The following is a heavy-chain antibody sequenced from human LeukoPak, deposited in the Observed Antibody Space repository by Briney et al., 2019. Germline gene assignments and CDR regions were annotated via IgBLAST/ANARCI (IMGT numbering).Heavy chain of an antibody. CDR3: ARRDYVWGSPDY. Sequence: SETLSLTCTVSGGSISSSSYYWGWIRQPPGKGLEWIGTIYYSGSTYYNPFLKSRVTISVDTSKSQFSLKLRSVTAADTAMYYCARRDYVWGSPDYWGQGTQVTVSS. CDR1: GGSISSSSYY. J-gene: IGHJ4*02. CDR2: IYYSGST. D-gene: IGHD3-16*01. V-gene: IGHV4-39*01.